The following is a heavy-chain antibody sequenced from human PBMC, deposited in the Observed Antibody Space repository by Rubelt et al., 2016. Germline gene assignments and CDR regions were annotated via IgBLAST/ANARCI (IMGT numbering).Heavy chain of an antibody. D-gene: IGHD1-26*01. CDR3: ARGYPRGSSIVWYFDY. Sequence: PGDSDTRYSPSFQGQVTISADKSISTAYLQWSSLKASETAMYYCARGYPRGSSIVWYFDYWGQGTLVTVSS. CDR2: PGDSDT. J-gene: IGHJ4*02. V-gene: IGHV5-51*01.